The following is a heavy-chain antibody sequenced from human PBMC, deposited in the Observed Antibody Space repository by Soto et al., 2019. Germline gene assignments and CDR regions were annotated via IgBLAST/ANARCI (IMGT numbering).Heavy chain of an antibody. V-gene: IGHV3-7*03. CDR1: GFSFNAYY. CDR3: SRENWFQDY. Sequence: EVQLVESGGGLVQPGGSLRLSFEASGFSFNAYYMTWVRQAPGRGLEWVASIKSDGSEQYYVDSVKGRFTISRDNAKNSLYLQMNSLRAGDTALYYCSRENWFQDYWGQGTLVIVSS. J-gene: IGHJ4*02. D-gene: IGHD3-10*01. CDR2: IKSDGSEQ.